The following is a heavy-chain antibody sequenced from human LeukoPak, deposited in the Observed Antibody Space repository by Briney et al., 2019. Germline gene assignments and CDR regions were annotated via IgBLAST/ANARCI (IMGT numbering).Heavy chain of an antibody. CDR3: ARTLGVVRGYYYYMDV. Sequence: SETLSLTCAVYGVSFSGYYWSWIRQPPGKGLEWIGEINHSGSTNYNPSLKSRVTISVDTSKNQFSLKLSPVTAADTAVYYCARTLGVVRGYYYYMDVWGKGTTVTVSS. J-gene: IGHJ6*03. V-gene: IGHV4-34*01. CDR1: GVSFSGYY. D-gene: IGHD3-3*01. CDR2: INHSGST.